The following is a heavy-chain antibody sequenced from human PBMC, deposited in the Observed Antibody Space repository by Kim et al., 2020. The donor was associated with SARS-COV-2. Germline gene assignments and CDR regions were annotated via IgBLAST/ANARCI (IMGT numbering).Heavy chain of an antibody. J-gene: IGHJ4*02. CDR3: AEDYYVRGGYRSTDY. CDR2: ISYDGTDQ. Sequence: GGSLRLSCATSSFTFSSYDMHWVRQAPGKGLEWVAIISYDGTDQYYADSVKGRFTISRDNSSNTLFLQMTSLRPEDTAAYYCAEDYYVRGGYRSTDYWGQGTLVTVSS. D-gene: IGHD3-16*02. V-gene: IGHV3-30*18. CDR1: SFTFSSYD.